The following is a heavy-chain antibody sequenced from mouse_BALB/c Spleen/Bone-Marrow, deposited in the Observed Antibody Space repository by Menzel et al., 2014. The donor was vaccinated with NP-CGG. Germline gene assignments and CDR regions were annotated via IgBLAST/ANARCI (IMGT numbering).Heavy chain of an antibody. CDR1: GFTFSNYG. CDR2: ISGGGSYT. J-gene: IGHJ3*01. D-gene: IGHD2-4*01. V-gene: IGHV5-9-2*01. CDR3: ARHAYYDQTEVSFVY. Sequence: EVHLVESGGGLVKSGGFLKLSCAASGFTFSNYGMSWVRQTPEKRLEWVATISGGGSYTFYSDSVKGRFTISRDNAKNNLYLQLSSLRSEDTALYYCARHAYYDQTEVSFVYWGQGTLVTVSA.